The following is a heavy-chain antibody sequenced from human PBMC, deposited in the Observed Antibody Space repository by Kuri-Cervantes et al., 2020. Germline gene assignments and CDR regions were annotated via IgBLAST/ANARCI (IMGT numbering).Heavy chain of an antibody. Sequence: SETLSLTCTVSGGSISSSSYYWGWIRQPPGKGLEWIGSIYYSGSTYYNPSLKSRVTISVDTSKNQFSLKLSSVTAADTAVYYCARASYDFWSGYYPYYYYMDVWGKGTTVTVSS. CDR1: GGSISSSSYY. CDR2: IYYSGST. V-gene: IGHV4-39*07. D-gene: IGHD3-3*01. CDR3: ARASYDFWSGYYPYYYYMDV. J-gene: IGHJ6*03.